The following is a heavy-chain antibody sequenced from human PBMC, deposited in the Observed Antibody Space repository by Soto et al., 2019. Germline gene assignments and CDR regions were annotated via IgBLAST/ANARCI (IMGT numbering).Heavy chain of an antibody. CDR2: VYYSGNT. D-gene: IGHD6-19*01. V-gene: IGHV4-4*08. J-gene: IGHJ5*02. CDR3: ARERLAVAGKGGWFDP. Sequence: SETLSLTCTISGGSISNYYWTWIRQTPGKGLEWIGYVYYSGNTNYNPSLKSRVTISADTSKNQFSLKLRSVTAADTAVYYCARERLAVAGKGGWFDPWGQETLVTVSS. CDR1: GGSISNYY.